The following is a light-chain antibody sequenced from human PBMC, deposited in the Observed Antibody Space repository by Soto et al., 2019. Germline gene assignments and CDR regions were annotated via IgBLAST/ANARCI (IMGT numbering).Light chain of an antibody. CDR2: GAS. CDR3: QRSGSAPPYI. V-gene: IGKV3-20*01. J-gene: IGKJ2*01. CDR1: QSLSGSR. Sequence: EIVLTQSPATLSLSPGERATLSCRASQSLSGSRLAWYQQKPGLGPRVLVYGASSRAPGIPDRFSGSGSGTDFTLTISRLEPEDFAVYYCQRSGSAPPYIFGAGTRLDIK.